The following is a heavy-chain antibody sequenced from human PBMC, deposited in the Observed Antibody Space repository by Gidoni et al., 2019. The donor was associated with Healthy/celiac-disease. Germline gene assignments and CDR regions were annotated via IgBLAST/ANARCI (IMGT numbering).Heavy chain of an antibody. CDR3: TTDSPTYSSSWYYYYYYGMDV. CDR1: GFTFSNAW. J-gene: IGHJ6*02. V-gene: IGHV3-15*07. Sequence: EVQLVESGGGLVKPGGSLRLSCAASGFTFSNAWMNWVRQAPGKGLEWVGRIKSKTDGGTTDYAAPVKGRFTISRDDSKNTLYLQMNSLKTEDTAVYYCTTDSPTYSSSWYYYYYYGMDVWGQGTTVTVSS. D-gene: IGHD6-13*01. CDR2: IKSKTDGGTT.